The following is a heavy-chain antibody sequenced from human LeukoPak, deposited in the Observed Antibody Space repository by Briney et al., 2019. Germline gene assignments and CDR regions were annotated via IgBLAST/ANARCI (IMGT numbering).Heavy chain of an antibody. Sequence: ASVKVSCKASGYTFTDYCLHWVRQAPGQGLEWMGWMDPKSGETNHAQRFQGRVIMTRDTSITTAYMELSRLRSDDTAVYYCALEVYYSDNSAFDYWGQGTLVTVSS. CDR1: GYTFTDYC. D-gene: IGHD4-11*01. CDR2: MDPKSGET. CDR3: ALEVYYSDNSAFDY. J-gene: IGHJ4*01. V-gene: IGHV1-2*02.